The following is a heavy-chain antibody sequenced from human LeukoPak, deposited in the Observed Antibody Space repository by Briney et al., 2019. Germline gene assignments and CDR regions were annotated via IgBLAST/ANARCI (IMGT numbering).Heavy chain of an antibody. D-gene: IGHD2-15*01. V-gene: IGHV4-4*07. CDR2: IYTSGST. J-gene: IGHJ5*02. CDR1: GGSISSYY. Sequence: SETLSLTCTVSGGSISSYYWSWIRQPAGKGLEWIGRIYTSGSTNYNPSLESRVTMSVDTSKNQFSLKLSSVTAADTAVYYCARDVGDIVHNWFDPWGQGTLVTVSS. CDR3: ARDVGDIVHNWFDP.